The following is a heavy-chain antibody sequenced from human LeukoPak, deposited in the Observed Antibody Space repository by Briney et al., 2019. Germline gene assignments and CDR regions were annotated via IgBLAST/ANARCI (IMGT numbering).Heavy chain of an antibody. Sequence: GGSLRLSCAASGFTLSGSAMHWVRQASGKGLEWVGRIRGKANSYATAYAASVKGRFTISRDDSKNTAYLQMNSLKTEDTAVYYCTSANIVVVPAAFDAFDIWGQGTMVTVSS. CDR2: IRGKANSYAT. J-gene: IGHJ3*02. D-gene: IGHD2-2*01. CDR3: TSANIVVVPAAFDAFDI. CDR1: GFTLSGSA. V-gene: IGHV3-73*01.